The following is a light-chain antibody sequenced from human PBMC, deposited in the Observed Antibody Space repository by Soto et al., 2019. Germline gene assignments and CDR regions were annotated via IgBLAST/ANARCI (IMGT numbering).Light chain of an antibody. CDR2: SAS. CDR1: QSVGRF. V-gene: IGKV3-11*01. Sequence: EIVLTQSPATLSLAPGDAATLSCRASQSVGRFVAWYQQKPGQAPRLLIYSASERATGIPGRFTGGGYGTDFTLTISNLEPDDFAVYYCQQRSDWPLNFGGGTKVEMK. J-gene: IGKJ4*01. CDR3: QQRSDWPLN.